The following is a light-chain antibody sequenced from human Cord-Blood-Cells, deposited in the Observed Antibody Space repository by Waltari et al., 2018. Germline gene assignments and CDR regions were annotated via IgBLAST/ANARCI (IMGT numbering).Light chain of an antibody. Sequence: SCRARESVRSSYLAWYKQQPGRAPSLLTDGTSGSATGLPDSVSESGAGTDFTCSISRLEREDFAVDYCQQDGSPVPFGGGPKVEI. CDR2: GTS. CDR3: QQDGSPVP. V-gene: IGKV3-20*01. J-gene: IGKJ4*01. CDR1: ESVRSSY.